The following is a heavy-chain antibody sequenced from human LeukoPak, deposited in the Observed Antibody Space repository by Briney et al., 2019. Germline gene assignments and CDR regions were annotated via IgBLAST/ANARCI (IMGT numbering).Heavy chain of an antibody. CDR3: ARTSAPAEYFQH. V-gene: IGHV3-9*01. D-gene: IGHD3-3*01. J-gene: IGHJ1*01. CDR1: GFTFDDYA. Sequence: GASLRLSCAASGFTFDDYAMHWVRQAPGKGLEWVSGISWNSGSIGYADSVKGRFTISGDNAKNSLYLQMNSLRAEDTAVYYCARTSAPAEYFQHWGQGTLVTVSS. CDR2: ISWNSGSI.